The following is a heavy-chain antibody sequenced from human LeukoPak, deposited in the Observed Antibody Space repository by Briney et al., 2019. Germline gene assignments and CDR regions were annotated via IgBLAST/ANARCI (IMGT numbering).Heavy chain of an antibody. Sequence: SETLSLTCVVSGGSVGGYYWGWIRQPPGRGLEWIGYVYYSGSTNYNPSFKSRITISVDTSRNQFSLQLSSVTAADTAVYYCARIHRYCSGGACYVLDNWGQGALVAVSS. CDR3: ARIHRYCSGGACYVLDN. CDR2: VYYSGST. CDR1: GGSVGGYY. J-gene: IGHJ4*02. V-gene: IGHV4-59*02. D-gene: IGHD2-15*01.